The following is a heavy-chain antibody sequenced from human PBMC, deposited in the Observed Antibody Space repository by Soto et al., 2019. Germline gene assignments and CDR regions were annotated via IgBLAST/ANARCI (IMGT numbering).Heavy chain of an antibody. Sequence: SETLSLTCSVSGDYIHVGGYYWTWIRQRPGKGLEWMGYIYYTGKTYYNPSPESRLTMSVDRSKNQFSLRLTSVTAADTAVYFCGRDLTSNANCIDPWGQGTLVTVSS. CDR1: GDYIHVGGYY. V-gene: IGHV4-30-4*01. CDR3: GRDLTSNANCIDP. J-gene: IGHJ5*02. CDR2: IYYTGKT. D-gene: IGHD2-2*01.